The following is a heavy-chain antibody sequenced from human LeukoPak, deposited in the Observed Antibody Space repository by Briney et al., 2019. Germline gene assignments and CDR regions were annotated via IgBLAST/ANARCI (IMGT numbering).Heavy chain of an antibody. CDR3: APRAVGSAPFYY. D-gene: IGHD2-15*01. CDR1: GFTVSRNY. J-gene: IGHJ4*02. CDR2: ISGSGGST. Sequence: GDSLRLSCAASGFTVSRNYMSWVRPAPGKGLEWVSAISGSGGSTYYADSVKGRFTISRDNSKNTLYLKKNRLRAEDTAVYYCAPRAVGSAPFYYWGQGTLVTVSS. V-gene: IGHV3-23*01.